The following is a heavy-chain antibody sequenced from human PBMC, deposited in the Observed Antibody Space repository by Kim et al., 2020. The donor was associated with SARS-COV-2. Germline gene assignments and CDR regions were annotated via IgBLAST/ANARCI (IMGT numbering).Heavy chain of an antibody. J-gene: IGHJ4*02. Sequence: GGSLRLSCAASGFTFSSYGMHWVRQAPGKGLEWVAVISYDGSNKYYADSVKGRFTISRDNSKNTLYLQMNSLRAEDTAVYYCAKDGVGWDYWGQGTLVTVSS. CDR3: AKDGVGWDY. CDR1: GFTFSSYG. V-gene: IGHV3-30*18. D-gene: IGHD2-15*01. CDR2: ISYDGSNK.